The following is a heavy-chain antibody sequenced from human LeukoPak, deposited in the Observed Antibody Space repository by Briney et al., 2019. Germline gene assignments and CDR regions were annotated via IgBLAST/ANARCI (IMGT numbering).Heavy chain of an antibody. V-gene: IGHV4-59*01. CDR3: ARENRYDYVWGSYAAFDY. CDR2: IYYSGST. CDR1: GGSISSYY. D-gene: IGHD3-16*01. Sequence: SETLSLTCTVSGGSISSYYWSWIRQPPGKGLEWIGYIYYSGSTNYNPSLKSRVTISVDTSKNQFSLKLSSVTAADTAVYYCARENRYDYVWGSYAAFDYWGQGTLVTVSS. J-gene: IGHJ4*02.